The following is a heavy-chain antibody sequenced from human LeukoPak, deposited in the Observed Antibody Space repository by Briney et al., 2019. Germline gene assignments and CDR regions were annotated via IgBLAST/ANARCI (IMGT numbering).Heavy chain of an antibody. V-gene: IGHV3-30-3*01. D-gene: IGHD3-3*01. CDR3: ARDGLVRFLEWLSNLDY. CDR2: ISYDGSNK. CDR1: GFTFSGYA. J-gene: IGHJ4*02. Sequence: GGSLRLSCAASGFTFSGYAVHWVRQAPGKGLEWVAVISYDGSNKYYADSVKGRFTISRDNSRNTLYLQMNSLRAEDTAVYYCARDGLVRFLEWLSNLDYWGQGTLVTVSS.